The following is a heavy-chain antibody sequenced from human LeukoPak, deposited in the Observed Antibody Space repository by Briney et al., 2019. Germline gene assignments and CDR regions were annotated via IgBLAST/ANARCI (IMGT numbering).Heavy chain of an antibody. J-gene: IGHJ4*02. CDR2: FDPEDGET. CDR3: ATAYCTNGVCFTYYFDY. Sequence: ASVKASCKVSGYTLTELSMHWVRQAPGKGLEWMGGFDPEDGETIYAQKFQGRVTMTEDTSTDTAYMELSSLRSEDTAVYYCATAYCTNGVCFTYYFDYWGQGTLVTVSS. CDR1: GYTLTELS. D-gene: IGHD2-8*01. V-gene: IGHV1-24*01.